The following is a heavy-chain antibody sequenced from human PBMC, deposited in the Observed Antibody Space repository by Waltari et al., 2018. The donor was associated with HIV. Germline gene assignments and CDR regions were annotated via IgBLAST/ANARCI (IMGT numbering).Heavy chain of an antibody. D-gene: IGHD5-18*01. V-gene: IGHV4-38-2*01. CDR3: GSGSRRGHSHGIDY. CDR2: ASRSGST. Sequence: QVQLHASGPGMVKPSETLSLTCAVSGYSISSDYYWGWIRQPPGKGLEWIGSASRSGSTYYSPSLKSRVTISLDTSKNQFSLKLSSVAAADTAVYYCGSGSRRGHSHGIDYWGQGTLVTVSS. CDR1: GYSISSDYY. J-gene: IGHJ4*02.